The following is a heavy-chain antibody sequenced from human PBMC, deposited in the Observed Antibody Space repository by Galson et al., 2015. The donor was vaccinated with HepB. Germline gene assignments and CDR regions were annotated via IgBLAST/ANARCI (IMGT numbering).Heavy chain of an antibody. CDR2: ISSSSSYI. D-gene: IGHD2-2*01. Sequence: SLRLSCAASGFTFSSYSMNWVRQAPGKGLEWVSSISSSSSYIYYADSVKGRFTISRDNAKNSLYLQMNSLRAEDTAVYYCARVWGDQLQIWAFDYWGQGTLVTVSS. V-gene: IGHV3-21*01. CDR3: ARVWGDQLQIWAFDY. CDR1: GFTFSSYS. J-gene: IGHJ4*02.